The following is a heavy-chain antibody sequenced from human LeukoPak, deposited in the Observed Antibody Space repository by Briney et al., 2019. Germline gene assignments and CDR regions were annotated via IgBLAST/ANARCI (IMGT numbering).Heavy chain of an antibody. D-gene: IGHD7-27*01. Sequence: WVRQAPGKGLDWVARIDWDDDKYYSTSLKTRLAISKDTSKNQVVLTMTHMDPVDTATYYCARIRLGNQYFDYWGQGTLVTVSS. V-gene: IGHV2-70*10. CDR2: IDWDDDK. CDR3: ARIRLGNQYFDY. J-gene: IGHJ4*02.